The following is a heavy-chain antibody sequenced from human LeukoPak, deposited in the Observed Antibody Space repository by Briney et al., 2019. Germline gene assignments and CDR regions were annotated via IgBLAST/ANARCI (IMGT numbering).Heavy chain of an antibody. CDR2: ISGSGGST. D-gene: IGHD3-3*01. CDR3: AKTPRFLEWLGEFCYFDY. V-gene: IGHV3-23*01. CDR1: GFTFSSYA. J-gene: IGHJ4*02. Sequence: GGSLRLSCAASGFTFSSYAMSWVRQAPGKGLEWVSAISGSGGSTYYADSVKGRFTISRDNSKNTLYLQMNSLRAEDTAVYYCAKTPRFLEWLGEFCYFDYWGQGTLVTVSS.